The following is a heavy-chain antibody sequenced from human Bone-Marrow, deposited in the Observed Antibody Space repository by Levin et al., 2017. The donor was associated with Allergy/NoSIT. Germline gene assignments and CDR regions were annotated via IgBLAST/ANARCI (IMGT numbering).Heavy chain of an antibody. Sequence: GGSLRLSCAASGFTFSSYEMNWVRQAPGKGLEWVSYISSSGSTIYYADSVKGRFTISRDNAKNSLYLQMNSLRAEDTAVYYCAREGGYSSGWLLGDAFDIWGQGTMVTVSS. J-gene: IGHJ3*02. CDR1: GFTFSSYE. D-gene: IGHD6-19*01. CDR2: ISSSGSTI. CDR3: AREGGYSSGWLLGDAFDI. V-gene: IGHV3-48*03.